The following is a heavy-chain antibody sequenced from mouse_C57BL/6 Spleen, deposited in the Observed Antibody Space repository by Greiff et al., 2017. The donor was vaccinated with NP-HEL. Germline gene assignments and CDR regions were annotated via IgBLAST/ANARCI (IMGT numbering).Heavy chain of an antibody. D-gene: IGHD1-1*01. CDR2: ISSGSSTI. V-gene: IGHV5-17*01. Sequence: EVQLQESGGGLVKPGGSLKLSCAASGFTFSDYGMHWVRQAPEKGLEWVAYISSGSSTIYYADTVKGRFTIARDKPKNTLFLQMTSLRSEDTAMYYCERTGNYCYGSSYGWVAYWGQGSLVTVSA. CDR3: ERTGNYCYGSSYGWVAY. CDR1: GFTFSDYG. J-gene: IGHJ3*01.